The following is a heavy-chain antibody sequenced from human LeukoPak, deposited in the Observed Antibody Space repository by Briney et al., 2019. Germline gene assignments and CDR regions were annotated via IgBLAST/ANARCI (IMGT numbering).Heavy chain of an antibody. CDR2: TYPGDSDT. V-gene: IGHV5-51*01. Sequence: GESLKISCKGSGYSFTSYWIGWVRQMPGKGLEWMGITYPGDSDTRYSPSFQGQVTISADKSISTAYLQWSSLKASDTAMYYCARRLGYNYDSSGYTFDYWGQGTLVTVSS. CDR3: ARRLGYNYDSSGYTFDY. CDR1: GYSFTSYW. D-gene: IGHD3-22*01. J-gene: IGHJ4*02.